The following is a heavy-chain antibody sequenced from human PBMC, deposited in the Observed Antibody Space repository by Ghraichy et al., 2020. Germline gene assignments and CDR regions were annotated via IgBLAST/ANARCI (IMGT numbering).Heavy chain of an antibody. CDR3: AHTPSIAARGYFDY. Sequence: SGPTLVKPTQTLTLTCTFSGFSLSTSGVGVGWIRQPPGKALEWLALIYWNDDKRYSPSLKSRLTITKDTSKNQVVLTMTNMDPVDTATYYCAHTPSIAARGYFDYWGQGTLVTVSS. CDR1: GFSLSTSGVG. CDR2: IYWNDDK. V-gene: IGHV2-5*01. J-gene: IGHJ4*02. D-gene: IGHD6-6*01.